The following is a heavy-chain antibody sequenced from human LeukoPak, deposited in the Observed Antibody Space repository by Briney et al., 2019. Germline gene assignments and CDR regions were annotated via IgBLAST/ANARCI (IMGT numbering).Heavy chain of an antibody. CDR1: GFTFSSYG. D-gene: IGHD3-10*01. V-gene: IGHV3-30*02. Sequence: GGSLRLSCAASGFTFSSYGVHWVRQAPGKGLEWVAFIRYDGSNKYYADSVKGRFTISRDNSKNTLYLQMNSLRAEDTAVYYCAKHYMGSSYNHGLDCWGQGTLVTVSS. CDR2: IRYDGSNK. J-gene: IGHJ4*02. CDR3: AKHYMGSSYNHGLDC.